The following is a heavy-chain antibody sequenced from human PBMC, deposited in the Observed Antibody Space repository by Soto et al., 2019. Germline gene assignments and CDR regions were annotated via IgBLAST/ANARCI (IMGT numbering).Heavy chain of an antibody. Sequence: ASVKVSCKAFGYTFTSYYMHWGRQAPGQGLEWMGSINPSRGVADYAQRFQGRVSMTSDTSTSTVYMELSSLTSEDSAVYYCARVSRFSSDHRFFDSWGQGTPVTVSS. CDR1: GYTFTSYY. V-gene: IGHV1-46*01. CDR3: ARVSRFSSDHRFFDS. J-gene: IGHJ4*02. CDR2: INPSRGVA. D-gene: IGHD3-10*01.